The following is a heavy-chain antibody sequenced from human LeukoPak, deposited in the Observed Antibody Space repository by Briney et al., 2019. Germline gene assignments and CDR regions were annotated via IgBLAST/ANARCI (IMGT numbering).Heavy chain of an antibody. CDR2: IKQDGSEK. V-gene: IGHV3-7*05. J-gene: IGHJ4*02. Sequence: GGSLRLSCAASGFTVSSYTMNWVRQAPGKGLEWVAKIKQDGSEKYYVDSVKGRFTISRDNAKNSLYLQVNSLGAEDTAVYYCARRGTSSSWAHFDYWGQGTLVTVSS. D-gene: IGHD6-13*01. CDR1: GFTVSSYT. CDR3: ARRGTSSSWAHFDY.